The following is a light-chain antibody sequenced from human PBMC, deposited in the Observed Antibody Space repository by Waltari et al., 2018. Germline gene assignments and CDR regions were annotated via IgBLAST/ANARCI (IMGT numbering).Light chain of an antibody. V-gene: IGLV1-44*01. J-gene: IGLJ3*02. Sequence: QSVLTQPPSLSGTPGQRVTISCSGSNSNIGSNTVDWYQVLPGTAPKLLIHGNDQRPSGVPDRFSGSKFGASGSLAISWLQPEDESEYYCAAWDESLKGWVFGGGTRLTVL. CDR3: AAWDESLKGWV. CDR1: NSNIGSNT. CDR2: GND.